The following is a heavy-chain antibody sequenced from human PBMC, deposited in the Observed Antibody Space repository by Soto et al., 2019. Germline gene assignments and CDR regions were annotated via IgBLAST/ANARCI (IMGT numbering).Heavy chain of an antibody. CDR3: ARGLGGSYFIAY. J-gene: IGHJ4*02. D-gene: IGHD3-10*01. V-gene: IGHV3-11*06. Sequence: GSLRLSCAVSGFNFSDYYMTWIRQAPGKGLEWISYISTNSRYIKYADSIKGRFTISRDNAKSSYLQMNSLRAEDTAIYYCARGLGGSYFIAYWGQGTLVTVSS. CDR1: GFNFSDYY. CDR2: ISTNSRYI.